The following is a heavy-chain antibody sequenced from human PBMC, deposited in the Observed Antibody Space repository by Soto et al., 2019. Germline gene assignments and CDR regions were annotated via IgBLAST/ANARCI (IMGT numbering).Heavy chain of an antibody. V-gene: IGHV4-30-4*01. J-gene: IGHJ3*02. CDR2: IYYSGSI. CDR3: ARTGHPIEYYYDSSGRAFDI. Sequence: SETLSLTCTVSGGSISSGDYYWSWIRQPPGKGLEWIGYIYYSGSIYYNPSLKSRVTISVDTSKNQFSLKLSSVTAADTAVYYCARTGHPIEYYYDSSGRAFDIWGQGTMVTVSS. CDR1: GGSISSGDYY. D-gene: IGHD3-22*01.